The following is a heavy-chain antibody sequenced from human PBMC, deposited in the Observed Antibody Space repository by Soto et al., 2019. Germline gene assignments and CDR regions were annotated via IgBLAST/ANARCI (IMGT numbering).Heavy chain of an antibody. D-gene: IGHD2-15*01. CDR1: GFSFSSYG. CDR2: NSRDGGTV. V-gene: IGHV3-30*18. CDR3: AKAGDSVAYVSFDY. Sequence: QVQLVESGGGVVQPGRSLRLSCAASGFSFSSYGMHWVRQAPGKGLEWVAVNSRDGGTVYYTDSVKGRFTISRDNSKNTLYLQMNSLRDEDTAVYYCAKAGDSVAYVSFDYWGQGTLVTVSS. J-gene: IGHJ4*02.